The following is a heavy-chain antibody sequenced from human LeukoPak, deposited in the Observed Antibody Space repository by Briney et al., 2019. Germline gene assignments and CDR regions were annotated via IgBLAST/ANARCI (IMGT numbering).Heavy chain of an antibody. V-gene: IGHV1-46*01. Sequence: ASVKVSCKASGYTFTSYYMHWVRQAPGQGLEWMGIISPSGGSTSYAQKFQGRVTMTRDTSTSTVYMELSSLRSEDTAVYYCARGVSCTNGVCYTSYYYYYGMDVWGQGTTVTVSS. J-gene: IGHJ6*02. D-gene: IGHD2-8*01. CDR3: ARGVSCTNGVCYTSYYYYYGMDV. CDR2: ISPSGGST. CDR1: GYTFTSYY.